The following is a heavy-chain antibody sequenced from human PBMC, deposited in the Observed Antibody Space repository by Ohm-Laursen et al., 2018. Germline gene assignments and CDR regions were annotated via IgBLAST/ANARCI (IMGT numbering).Heavy chain of an antibody. CDR3: ARLKRRQQLVRFDY. Sequence: SETLSLTCAVSGGSISSYYWSWIRQPPGKGLEWIGYIYYSGSTNYNPSLKSRVTISVDTSKNQFSLKLSSVTAADTAVYYCARLKRRQQLVRFDYWGQGTLVTVSS. V-gene: IGHV4-59*12. J-gene: IGHJ4*02. D-gene: IGHD6-13*01. CDR2: IYYSGST. CDR1: GGSISSYY.